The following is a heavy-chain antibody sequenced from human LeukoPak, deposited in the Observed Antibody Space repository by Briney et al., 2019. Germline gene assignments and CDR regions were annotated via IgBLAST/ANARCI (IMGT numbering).Heavy chain of an antibody. CDR2: INHSGST. CDR3: ASLPSMAVAVGY. CDR1: GGSFSGYY. Sequence: SETLSLTCAAYGGSFSGYYWSWLRQPPGKGLEWIGEINHSGSTNYNPSLTSRVTISVDTSKNQFSLKLSSVTAADTAVYYCASLPSMAVAVGYWGQGTLVTVSS. J-gene: IGHJ4*02. D-gene: IGHD6-19*01. V-gene: IGHV4-34*01.